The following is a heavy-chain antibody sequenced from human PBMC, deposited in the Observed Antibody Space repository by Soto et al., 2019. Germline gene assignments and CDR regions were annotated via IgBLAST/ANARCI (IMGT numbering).Heavy chain of an antibody. D-gene: IGHD2-15*01. CDR2: INPNSGGT. J-gene: IGHJ3*02. CDR3: ARNVVVVVAATRGDAFDI. CDR1: GYTFTGYY. Sequence: ASVKVSCKASGYTFTGYYMHWVRQAPGQGLEWMGWINPNSGGTNYAQKFQGRVTMTRDTSISTAYMELSRLRSDDTAVYYCARNVVVVVAATRGDAFDIWGQGTMVTVSS. V-gene: IGHV1-2*02.